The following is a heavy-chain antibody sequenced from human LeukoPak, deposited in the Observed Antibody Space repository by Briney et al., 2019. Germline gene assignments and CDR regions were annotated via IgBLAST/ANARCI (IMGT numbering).Heavy chain of an antibody. V-gene: IGHV3-23*01. CDR2: ISGSGGST. J-gene: IGHJ6*02. D-gene: IGHD2-2*01. CDR1: GFTFSSYA. Sequence: GGSLRLSCAASGFTFSSYAMSWVRQAPGKGLEWVSAISGSGGSTYYADSVKGRFTISRDNSKNTLYLQMNSLRAEDTAVYYCAKSLPLYCSSTGCPTYYYYGMDVWGQGTTVTVSS. CDR3: AKSLPLYCSSTGCPTYYYYGMDV.